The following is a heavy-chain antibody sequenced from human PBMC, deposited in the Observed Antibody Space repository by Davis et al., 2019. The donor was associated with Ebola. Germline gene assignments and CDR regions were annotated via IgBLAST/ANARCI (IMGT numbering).Heavy chain of an antibody. V-gene: IGHV3-7*01. D-gene: IGHD4-17*01. CDR2: IKQDGSEK. Sequence: GESLKISCAASGFTFSSYWMSWVRQAPGKGLEWVANIKQDGSEKYYVDSVKGRFTISRDNAKNSLYLQMNSLRAEDTAVYYCAKDDYGDAQVPGGMDVWGQGTTVTVSS. CDR1: GFTFSSYW. CDR3: AKDDYGDAQVPGGMDV. J-gene: IGHJ6*02.